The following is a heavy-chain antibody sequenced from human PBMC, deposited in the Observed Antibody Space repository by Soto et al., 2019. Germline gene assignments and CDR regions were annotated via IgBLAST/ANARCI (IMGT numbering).Heavy chain of an antibody. V-gene: IGHV3-7*01. CDR2: IKLDASEK. Sequence: GGSLRLSCAASGFTFSFYWMSWVRQAPGKGLEWLGTIKLDASEKKYVDSVKGRFTMSRDNAKNSLYLQMDSLRVDDTGVYFCAVVSADLTSPYGMDVPGRGTTGPVSS. J-gene: IGHJ6*02. D-gene: IGHD3-3*01. CDR1: GFTFSFYW. CDR3: AVVSADLTSPYGMDV.